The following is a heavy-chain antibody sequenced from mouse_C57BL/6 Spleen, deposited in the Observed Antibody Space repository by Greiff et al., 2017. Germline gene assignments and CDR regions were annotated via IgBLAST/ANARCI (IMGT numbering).Heavy chain of an antibody. CDR3: ANIYYDYPYYFDY. CDR1: GFTFSDYG. Sequence: EVQLVESGGGLVKPGGSLKLSCAASGFTFSDYGMHWVRQAPEKGLEWVAYISSGSSTIYSADTVKGRFTISRDNAKNTLFLQMTSLRSEDTAMYYCANIYYDYPYYFDYWGQGTTLTVSS. V-gene: IGHV5-17*01. J-gene: IGHJ2*01. CDR2: ISSGSSTI. D-gene: IGHD2-4*01.